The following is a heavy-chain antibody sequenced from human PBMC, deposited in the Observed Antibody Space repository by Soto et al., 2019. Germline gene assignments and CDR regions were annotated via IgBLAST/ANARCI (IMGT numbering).Heavy chain of an antibody. CDR2: ISSGSSNI. D-gene: IGHD2-15*01. CDR1: GFAFRSYN. Sequence: EVQLVESGGGLVKPGGSLTPSCAASGFAFRSYNMNWVRPAPGKGLEWVASISSGSSNIYYADSVKGRFTISRDNAKNSLFLQMDSLRAEDSAVYYCASATVVAATFDFWGQGTLVTVSS. CDR3: ASATVVAATFDF. V-gene: IGHV3-21*01. J-gene: IGHJ4*02.